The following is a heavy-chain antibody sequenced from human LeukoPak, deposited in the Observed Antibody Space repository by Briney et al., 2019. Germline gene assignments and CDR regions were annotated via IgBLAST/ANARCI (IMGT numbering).Heavy chain of an antibody. D-gene: IGHD6-19*01. CDR2: INSDGSST. Sequence: GGSLRLSCVASGFTFSFETYWMHWVRQAPGKGLVWVSRINSDGSSTSYADSVKGRFSISRDNAKDTLYLQMNSLRAEDTAVYYCAKAKQWLGYFDYWGQGTLVTVSS. V-gene: IGHV3-74*01. CDR3: AKAKQWLGYFDY. CDR1: GFTFSFETYW. J-gene: IGHJ4*02.